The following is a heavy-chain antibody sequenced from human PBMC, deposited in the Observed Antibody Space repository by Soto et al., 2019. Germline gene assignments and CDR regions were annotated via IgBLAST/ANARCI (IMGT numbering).Heavy chain of an antibody. Sequence: QVQLVQSGAEVKKPGSSVKVSCKASGGTFSSYTISWVRQAPGQGLEWMGRIIPILGIANYAQKFQGRVTITADKSTSTAYMELSSLRSEDTAVYYCARSGWHYYYYMDVWGKGTTVTVSS. CDR1: GGTFSSYT. V-gene: IGHV1-69*02. D-gene: IGHD6-19*01. CDR3: ARSGWHYYYYMDV. CDR2: IIPILGIA. J-gene: IGHJ6*03.